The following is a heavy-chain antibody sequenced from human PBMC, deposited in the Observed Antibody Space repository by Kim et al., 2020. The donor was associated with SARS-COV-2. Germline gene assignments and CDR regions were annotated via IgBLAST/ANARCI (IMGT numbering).Heavy chain of an antibody. CDR3: AETPRTGTTYYIYHGMDV. CDR2: ISRNRVTI. J-gene: IGHJ6*01. V-gene: IGHV3-9*01. Sequence: GGSLRLSCAASEFTFGNYDMHWARQAPGKGLEWVSGISRNRVTIGYADSVKGRFTISRDNAENSLYLQMNILRAEDTAVYYCAETPRTGTTYYIYHGMDV. D-gene: IGHD1-1*01. CDR1: EFTFGNYD.